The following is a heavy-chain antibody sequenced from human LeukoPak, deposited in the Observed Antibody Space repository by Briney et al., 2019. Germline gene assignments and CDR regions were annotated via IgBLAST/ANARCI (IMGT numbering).Heavy chain of an antibody. CDR2: INPNSGGT. CDR1: GYTFTGYY. D-gene: IGHD2-15*01. V-gene: IGHV1-2*02. CDR3: AREDWGVVVAAGIE. J-gene: IGHJ4*01. Sequence: GASVKVSCKASGYTFTGYYMHWVRQAPGQGLEWMGWINPNSGGTNYAQKFQGRVTMTRDTSISTAYMELSRLRSDDTAVYYCAREDWGVVVAAGIEWGHGTLVTVSS.